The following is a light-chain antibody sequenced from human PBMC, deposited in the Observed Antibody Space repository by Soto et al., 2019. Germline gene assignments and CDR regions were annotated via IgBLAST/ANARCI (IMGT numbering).Light chain of an antibody. CDR2: DVS. CDR3: SSYTSSNTVL. V-gene: IGLV2-14*01. J-gene: IGLJ2*01. Sequence: QSVLTQPASVSGSPGQSITISCTGTSSDVGGYNYVSWYQQHPGKAPKLMIYDVSYRPSGVSNRFSGSKSGNTASLTISGLQAEDEADYYCSSYTSSNTVLFGGGTKLTVL. CDR1: SSDVGGYNY.